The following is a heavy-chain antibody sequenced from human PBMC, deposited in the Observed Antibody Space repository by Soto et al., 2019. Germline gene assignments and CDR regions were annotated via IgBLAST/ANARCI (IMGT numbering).Heavy chain of an antibody. CDR1: GFSFSSYV. J-gene: IGHJ4*02. V-gene: IGHV3-23*01. Sequence: HPGGSLRLSCAASGFSFSSYVMSWVRQAPGKGLEWVSAMSGSGGSTYYPDSVKGRFTISRDNSENTLYLQMNILRAEDTAIYYCAKASGSSWPYYFDSWGQGTLVTVSS. CDR3: AKASGSSWPYYFDS. D-gene: IGHD6-13*01. CDR2: MSGSGGST.